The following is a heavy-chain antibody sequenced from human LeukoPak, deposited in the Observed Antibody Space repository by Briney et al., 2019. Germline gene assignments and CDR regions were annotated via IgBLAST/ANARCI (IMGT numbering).Heavy chain of an antibody. CDR3: VTDLVTKGYFDC. V-gene: IGHV3-30-3*01. D-gene: IGHD2-21*02. CDR1: GFTFSSYA. CDR2: ISYDGSNK. Sequence: GGSLRLSCAASGFTFSSYAMHWVRQAPGKGLEWVAVISYDGSNKYYADSVKGRFTISRDNSKNTLYLQMNSLKTEDTAVYYCVTDLVTKGYFDCWGQGTLVTVSS. J-gene: IGHJ4*02.